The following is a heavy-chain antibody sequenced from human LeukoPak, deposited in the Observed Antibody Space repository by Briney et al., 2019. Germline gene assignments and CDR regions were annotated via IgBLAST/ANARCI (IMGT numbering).Heavy chain of an antibody. CDR2: ISDSGEST. D-gene: IGHD3-3*01. J-gene: IGHJ4*02. Sequence: GGSLRLSCVASGFTFRSYLMSWVRQAPGKGLEWVSGISDSGESTYYADSVKGRFTISRDNSKNTLYLQMNSLRAEDTAVYYCAKDALYDFWSGYYPLFDYWGQGTLVTVSS. CDR3: AKDALYDFWSGYYPLFDY. CDR1: GFTFRSYL. V-gene: IGHV3-23*01.